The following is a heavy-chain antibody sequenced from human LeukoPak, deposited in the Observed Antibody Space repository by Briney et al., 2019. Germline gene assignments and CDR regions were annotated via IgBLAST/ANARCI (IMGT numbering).Heavy chain of an antibody. J-gene: IGHJ4*02. CDR3: AREGGFHDY. Sequence: GGSLRLSCAASKFTFSTFSMNWVRQAPGKGLEWVSYISSSSSAIHYADSVKGRFTISRDNAKNSLYLQMNSLRAEDTAVYYCAREGGFHDYWGQGTLVTVSS. V-gene: IGHV3-48*01. CDR2: ISSSSSAI. CDR1: KFTFSTFS. D-gene: IGHD1-26*01.